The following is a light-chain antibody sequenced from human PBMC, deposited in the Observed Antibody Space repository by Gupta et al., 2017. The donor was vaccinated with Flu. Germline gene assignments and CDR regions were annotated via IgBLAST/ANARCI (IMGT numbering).Light chain of an antibody. Sequence: QTVTITCQGDSLINYYAVCYQQKPEQAPVLVVFGQNNRHSGIPDRFSGSRSGNTASVTITGAQAEEEAAYYCSSRDIIAPTRLIFGGGTRVTVL. CDR1: SLINYY. CDR2: GQN. CDR3: SSRDIIAPTRLI. V-gene: IGLV3-19*01. J-gene: IGLJ2*01.